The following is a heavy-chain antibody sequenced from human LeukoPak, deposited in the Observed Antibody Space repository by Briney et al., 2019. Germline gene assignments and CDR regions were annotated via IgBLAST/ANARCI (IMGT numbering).Heavy chain of an antibody. J-gene: IGHJ3*02. CDR2: ISYDGSNK. CDR1: GFTFSSFG. D-gene: IGHD5-24*01. Sequence: GRSLRLSCEASGFTFSSFGMHWVRQAPGKGLEWVAFISYDGSNKYNIDSVKGRFTISRDNSKNTLYLQMNSLRAEDTAVYYCAWSRDGYNLGDAFDIWGQGTMVTVSS. V-gene: IGHV3-30*03. CDR3: AWSRDGYNLGDAFDI.